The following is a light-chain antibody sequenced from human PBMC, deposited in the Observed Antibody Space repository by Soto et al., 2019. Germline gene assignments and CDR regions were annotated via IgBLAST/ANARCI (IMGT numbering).Light chain of an antibody. CDR1: SSDVGGYNY. CDR3: TSYTRSSTLVL. CDR2: DVT. Sequence: QSALTQPASVSGSPGQSITISCTGTSSDVGGYNYVSWYQPHPGKAPKLMNYDVTNRPSGVSKRFAGSKSGNTASLTIPGLQPEDEGDYYCTSYTRSSTLVLFGGGTKLTVL. J-gene: IGLJ2*01. V-gene: IGLV2-14*01.